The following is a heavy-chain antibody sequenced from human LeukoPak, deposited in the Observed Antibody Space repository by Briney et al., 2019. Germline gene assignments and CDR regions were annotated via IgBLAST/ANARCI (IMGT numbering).Heavy chain of an antibody. Sequence: PSETLSLTCAVYGGSFSGYYWSWIRQPPGKGLEWIGEINHSGSTNYNPSLKSRVTISVDTSQNQFSLKLSSVTAADTAVYYCARGAPSNCTNGVCFFDYWGQGTLVTVSS. CDR3: ARGAPSNCTNGVCFFDY. V-gene: IGHV4-34*01. CDR1: GGSFSGYY. J-gene: IGHJ4*02. CDR2: INHSGST. D-gene: IGHD2-8*01.